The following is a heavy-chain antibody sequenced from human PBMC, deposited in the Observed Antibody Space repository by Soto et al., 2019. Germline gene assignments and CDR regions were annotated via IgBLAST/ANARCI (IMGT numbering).Heavy chain of an antibody. D-gene: IGHD3-3*01. CDR3: ARDGRDFWGGNYPTLNFDY. J-gene: IGHJ4*02. V-gene: IGHV3-30*07. Sequence: DSVKGRFTISRDESKNTLYLQMNSLRVEDTAVYYCARDGRDFWGGNYPTLNFDYRGQGTLVTVSS.